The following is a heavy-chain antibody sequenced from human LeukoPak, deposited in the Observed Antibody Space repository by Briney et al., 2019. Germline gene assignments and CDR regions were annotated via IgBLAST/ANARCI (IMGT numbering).Heavy chain of an antibody. CDR3: ARSPGYYDSSGYHYAFDY. Sequence: PGGSLRLSCAASGFTFSSSWMSWVRQAPGKGLEWVTNIKPDGSEKYYVDSVKGRFTISRDNAKNLLYLQMNSLRAEDTAVYYCARSPGYYDSSGYHYAFDYWGQGTLVTVSS. D-gene: IGHD3-22*01. V-gene: IGHV3-7*01. CDR1: GFTFSSSW. CDR2: IKPDGSEK. J-gene: IGHJ4*02.